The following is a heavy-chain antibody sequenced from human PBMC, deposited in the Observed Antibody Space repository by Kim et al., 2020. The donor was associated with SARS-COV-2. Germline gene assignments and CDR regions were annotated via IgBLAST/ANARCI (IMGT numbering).Heavy chain of an antibody. CDR2: INPNSGGT. CDR3: ARPSRGATAPDDAFDI. J-gene: IGHJ3*02. CDR1: GYTFTGYY. D-gene: IGHD1-26*01. V-gene: IGHV1-2*02. Sequence: ASVKVSCKASGYTFTGYYMHWVRQAPGQGLEWMGWINPNSGGTNYAQKFQGRVTMTRDTSISTAYMELSRLRSDDTAVYYCARPSRGATAPDDAFDIWGKGQWSPSLQ.